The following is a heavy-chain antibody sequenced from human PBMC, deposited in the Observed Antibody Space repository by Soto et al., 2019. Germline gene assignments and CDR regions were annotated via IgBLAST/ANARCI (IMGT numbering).Heavy chain of an antibody. CDR2: ISSSSSTI. CDR1: GFTFSSYS. Sequence: GGSLRLSCAASGFTFSSYSMNWVRQAPGKGLEWVSYISSSSSTIYYADSVKGRFTISRDNAKNSLYLQMNSLRAEDTAVYYCARDFSYYDILTGYSSSYYFDYWGQGTLITVSS. V-gene: IGHV3-48*01. CDR3: ARDFSYYDILTGYSSSYYFDY. J-gene: IGHJ4*02. D-gene: IGHD3-9*01.